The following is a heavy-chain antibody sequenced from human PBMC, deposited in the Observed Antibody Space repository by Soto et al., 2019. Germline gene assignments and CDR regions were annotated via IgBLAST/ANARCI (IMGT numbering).Heavy chain of an antibody. CDR2: IYSGVST. V-gene: IGHV3-66*01. Sequence: GGSLRLSCAASGFIVSSNYMTWVRQAPGKGLEWVSGIYSGVSTYYSDTLKGRFIFSRDSSKNTLYLQMNSLRAEDTAVYYCARGGGYCSDGTCYPAEYFEHWGQGTLVTVSS. J-gene: IGHJ1*01. D-gene: IGHD2-15*01. CDR1: GFIVSSNY. CDR3: ARGGGYCSDGTCYPAEYFEH.